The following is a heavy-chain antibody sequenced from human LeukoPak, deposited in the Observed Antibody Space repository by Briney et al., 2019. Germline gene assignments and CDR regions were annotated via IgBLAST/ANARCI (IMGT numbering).Heavy chain of an antibody. Sequence: GGSLRLSCAASGFTFSSYWMHWVRHAPGKGLVWVSRINSDGSSTSYADSVKGRFTISRDNAKNSLYLQMNSLRAEDTAVYYCARDGIEDIVVVPAATYYYYYYMDVWGKGTTVTVSS. J-gene: IGHJ6*03. CDR3: ARDGIEDIVVVPAATYYYYYYMDV. CDR2: INSDGSST. V-gene: IGHV3-74*01. CDR1: GFTFSSYW. D-gene: IGHD2-2*01.